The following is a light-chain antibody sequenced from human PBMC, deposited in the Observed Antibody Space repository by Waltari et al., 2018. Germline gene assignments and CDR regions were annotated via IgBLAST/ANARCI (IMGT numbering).Light chain of an antibody. CDR1: IPNIRSQP. CDR2: SNN. J-gene: IGLJ3*02. Sequence: QSVLTQPPSASGTPGQRFPISCSGRIPNIRSQPLTWYQQLPATAPKLLMYSNNQRPSGVPDRFSGSKSGTSASLAISGLQSEDEADYYCAAWDDSLNGVFGGGTKLTVL. CDR3: AAWDDSLNGV. V-gene: IGLV1-44*01.